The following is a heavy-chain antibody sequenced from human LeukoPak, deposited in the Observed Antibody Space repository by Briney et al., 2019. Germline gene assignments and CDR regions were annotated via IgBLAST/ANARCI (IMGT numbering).Heavy chain of an antibody. CDR1: GFTFTSYA. CDR3: ARGVPAAISNWYFDL. D-gene: IGHD2-2*01. CDR2: VSPNGYTI. Sequence: PGGSLRLSCAASGFTFTSYAMSWVRQAPGKGLEWVSYVSPNGYTIHYADSVKGRFTISRDNAKDSLYLQMNSLRAEDTAVYYCARGVPAAISNWYFDLCGRGTLVTVSS. J-gene: IGHJ2*01. V-gene: IGHV3-48*01.